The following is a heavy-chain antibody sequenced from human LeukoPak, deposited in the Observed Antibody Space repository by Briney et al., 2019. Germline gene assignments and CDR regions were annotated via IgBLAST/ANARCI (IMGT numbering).Heavy chain of an antibody. J-gene: IGHJ4*02. CDR3: AKCADSRYYFDY. Sequence: GGSLRLSCAASGFTFSSYAMSWVRETPGKGLECVLAISGSGGSTYYADSVKGRFTISRDNSKNTLYLQMNSLRAEDTAVYYCAKCADSRYYFDYWGQGTLVTVSS. D-gene: IGHD2-15*01. V-gene: IGHV3-23*01. CDR1: GFTFSSYA. CDR2: ISGSGGST.